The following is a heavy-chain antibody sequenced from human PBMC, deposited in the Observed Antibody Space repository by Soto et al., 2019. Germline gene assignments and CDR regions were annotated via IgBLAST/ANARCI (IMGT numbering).Heavy chain of an antibody. J-gene: IGHJ6*03. CDR1: GGTFSSYT. Sequence: GASVKVSCKASGGTFSSYTISWVRQAPGQGLEWMGRIIPILGIANYAQKFQGRVTITADKSTSTAYMELSSLRSEDTAVYYCAREDYYGSGSYNYYYYYMDVWGKGTTVTVSS. CDR3: AREDYYGSGSYNYYYYYMDV. V-gene: IGHV1-69*04. CDR2: IIPILGIA. D-gene: IGHD3-10*01.